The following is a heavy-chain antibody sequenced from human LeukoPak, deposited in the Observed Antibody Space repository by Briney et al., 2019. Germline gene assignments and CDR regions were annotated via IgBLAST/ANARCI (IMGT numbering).Heavy chain of an antibody. Sequence: ASVKVSCKASGYTFTSYGISWVRQAPGQGLEWIGRISAYNGNTNYAQKLQGRVTMTTDTSTSTAYMELRSLRSADTAVYYCARDTLMDILTPPDYWGQGTLVTVSS. CDR3: ARDTLMDILTPPDY. CDR1: GYTFTSYG. J-gene: IGHJ4*02. CDR2: ISAYNGNT. V-gene: IGHV1-18*01. D-gene: IGHD3-9*01.